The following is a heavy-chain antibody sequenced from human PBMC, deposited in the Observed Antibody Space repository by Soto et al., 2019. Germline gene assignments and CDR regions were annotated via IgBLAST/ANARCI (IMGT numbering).Heavy chain of an antibody. J-gene: IGHJ5*02. Sequence: QVQLQESGPGLVKPSETLSLTCTVSGGSISSYYWSWIRQPPGKGLEWIGYIYYSGSTNYNPSLTPRVTISVDTSKNQFSLKLSSVTAADTAVYYCARSPHDPIGFDPWGQGTLVTVSS. V-gene: IGHV4-59*01. D-gene: IGHD3-16*01. CDR1: GGSISSYY. CDR3: ARSPHDPIGFDP. CDR2: IYYSGST.